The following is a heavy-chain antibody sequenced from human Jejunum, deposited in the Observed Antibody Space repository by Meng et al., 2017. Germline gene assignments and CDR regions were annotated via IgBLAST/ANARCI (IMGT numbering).Heavy chain of an antibody. CDR3: ARAIRERYFDS. Sequence: QVQPQESGPGLVKPSGTLSLHCTVSGVSPTAPFYWTWIRQAPGKGLEWIGEVWPSGATYYNPSLSSRITISIDTSNNQFSLEVAFLTAADTAVYYCARAIRERYFDSWGQGTLVTVSS. CDR1: GVSPTAPFY. V-gene: IGHV4-59*12. J-gene: IGHJ4*02. D-gene: IGHD1-14*01. CDR2: VWPSGAT.